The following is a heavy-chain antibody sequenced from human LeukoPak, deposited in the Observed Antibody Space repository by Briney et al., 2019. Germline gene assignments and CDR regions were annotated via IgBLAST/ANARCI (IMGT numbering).Heavy chain of an antibody. V-gene: IGHV3-23*01. D-gene: IGHD6-19*01. CDR2: ISGDGVST. CDR1: GFTFSSYA. Sequence: PGGSLRLSCAASGFTFSSYAMSWVRQAPGKGLEWVSVISGDGVSTHYADSVKGRFTISRDNSKNALYLQMNSLRAEDTAVYYCARDRDSSGWYLSLGAFDIWGQGTMVTVSS. J-gene: IGHJ3*02. CDR3: ARDRDSSGWYLSLGAFDI.